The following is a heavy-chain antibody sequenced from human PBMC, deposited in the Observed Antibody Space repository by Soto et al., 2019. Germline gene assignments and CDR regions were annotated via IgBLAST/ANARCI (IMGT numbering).Heavy chain of an antibody. D-gene: IGHD2-15*01. CDR1: GYTFTTYY. V-gene: IGHV1-46*03. J-gene: IGHJ4*02. Sequence: ASVKVSCKASGYTFTTYYMHWVRQAPGQGLEWMGIINPSNSTTYAQKFQGRVTMTRDTSTSTVYMELSSLRSEDTAVYYCARVSCSGGSCYSNDYWGQGTLVTVSS. CDR3: ARVSCSGGSCYSNDY. CDR2: INPSNST.